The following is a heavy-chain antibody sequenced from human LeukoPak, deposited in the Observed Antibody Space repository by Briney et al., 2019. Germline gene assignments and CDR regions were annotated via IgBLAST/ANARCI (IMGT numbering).Heavy chain of an antibody. CDR3: ARIYGADDYGDY. J-gene: IGHJ4*02. CDR1: GYTFTSYA. Sequence: ASVKVSCKASGYTFTSYAMHWVRQAPGQRLEWMGWINAGNGNTKYSQEFQGRVTITRDTSASTAYMELSSLRSDDMAVYYCARIYGADDYGDYWGQGTLVTVSS. CDR2: INAGNGNT. D-gene: IGHD1-26*01. V-gene: IGHV1-3*03.